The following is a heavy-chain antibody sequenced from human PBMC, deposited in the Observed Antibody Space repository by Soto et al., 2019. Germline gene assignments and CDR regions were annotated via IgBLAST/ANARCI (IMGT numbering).Heavy chain of an antibody. CDR3: ARMYCNGWPLGGEAFDI. CDR1: GGTFSSYA. V-gene: IGHV1-69*13. CDR2: IIPIFGTA. D-gene: IGHD6-19*01. Sequence: ASVKVSCKASGGTFSSYAISWVRQAPGQGLEWMGGIIPIFGTANYAQKFQGRVTITADESTSTAYMELSSLRSEDTAVYYCARMYCNGWPLGGEAFDIWGQGTTVTVSS. J-gene: IGHJ3*02.